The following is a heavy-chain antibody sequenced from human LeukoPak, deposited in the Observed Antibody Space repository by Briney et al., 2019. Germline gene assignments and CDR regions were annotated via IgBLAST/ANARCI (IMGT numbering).Heavy chain of an antibody. J-gene: IGHJ6*03. CDR3: ARGPGIAVAGTNYYYMDV. V-gene: IGHV3-48*03. CDR2: ISSSGSTI. CDR1: GFTFSSYE. D-gene: IGHD6-19*01. Sequence: GGSLRLSCAASGFTFSSYEMHWVRQAPGKGLEWVSYISSSGSTIYYADSVKGRFTISRDNAKNTLYLQMNSLRAEDTAVYYCARGPGIAVAGTNYYYMDVWGKGTTVTVSS.